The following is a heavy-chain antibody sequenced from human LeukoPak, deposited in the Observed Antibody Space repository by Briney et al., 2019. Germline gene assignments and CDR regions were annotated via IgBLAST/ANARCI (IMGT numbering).Heavy chain of an antibody. D-gene: IGHD5-18*01. J-gene: IGHJ4*02. Sequence: ASVKVSCKASGYTFTGYYMHWVRQAPEQGLEWMGRINPNSGGTNYAQKFQGRVTMTRDTSISTAYMELSRLRSDDTAVYYCARELDTAMVTRFDYWGQGTLVTVSS. V-gene: IGHV1-2*06. CDR1: GYTFTGYY. CDR2: INPNSGGT. CDR3: ARELDTAMVTRFDY.